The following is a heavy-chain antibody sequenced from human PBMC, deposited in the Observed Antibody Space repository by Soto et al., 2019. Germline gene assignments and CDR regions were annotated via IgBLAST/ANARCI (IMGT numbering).Heavy chain of an antibody. D-gene: IGHD2-15*01. Sequence: QVQLVQSGAEVRKPGASVKVSCKASGYTFSTSGMSWLRQAPGQGLEWMGWISTYNGDTNDAPKFQDRVTMTSDTSTSTVYMELRSLRSDDTAVDYCARAGAAPYYYYGMDVWGQGTRVNVSS. J-gene: IGHJ6*02. CDR1: GYTFSTSG. CDR3: ARAGAAPYYYYGMDV. CDR2: ISTYNGDT. V-gene: IGHV1-18*01.